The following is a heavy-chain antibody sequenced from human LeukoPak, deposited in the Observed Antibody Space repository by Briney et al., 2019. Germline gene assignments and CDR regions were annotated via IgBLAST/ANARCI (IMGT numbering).Heavy chain of an antibody. D-gene: IGHD6-6*01. CDR2: IYYSGNT. CDR3: VRDAAHYMDV. CDR1: GVSISSSNSY. J-gene: IGHJ6*03. V-gene: IGHV4-39*02. Sequence: SETLSLTCTVSGVSISSSNSYWGWIRQPPGKGLEWIGSIYYSGNTYYNASLKSQVSISIDTSNNQFSLKLTSVTAADTAVYYCVRDAAHYMDVWGKGITVTVS.